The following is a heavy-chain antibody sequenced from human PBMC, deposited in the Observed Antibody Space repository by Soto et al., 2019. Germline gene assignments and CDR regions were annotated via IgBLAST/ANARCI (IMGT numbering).Heavy chain of an antibody. Sequence: SETLSLTCAVYGGSFSGYYWSWIRQPPGKGLEWIGEINHSGSTNYNPSLKSRVTISADTSKNQFSLKLSSVTATDTAVYYCAGGHYDFWSGYFATIDYWGQGTLVTVSS. V-gene: IGHV4-34*01. CDR3: AGGHYDFWSGYFATIDY. CDR2: INHSGST. J-gene: IGHJ4*02. D-gene: IGHD3-3*01. CDR1: GGSFSGYY.